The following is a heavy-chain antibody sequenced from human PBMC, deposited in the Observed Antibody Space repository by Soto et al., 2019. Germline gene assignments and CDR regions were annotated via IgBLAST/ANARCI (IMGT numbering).Heavy chain of an antibody. Sequence: QVQLQESGPRLVKPSETLSLTCTVSGASIGASYWSWIRQSPGKGLEWMGYIFYSRSTNYSPPLNSRVSTTVDSSTNQVSLTLCSVTAADTAVYFCARVSTATTLDYWGHGMLVPVSS. J-gene: IGHJ4*01. V-gene: IGHV4-59*01. CDR1: GASIGASY. D-gene: IGHD4-17*01. CDR3: ARVSTATTLDY. CDR2: IFYSRST.